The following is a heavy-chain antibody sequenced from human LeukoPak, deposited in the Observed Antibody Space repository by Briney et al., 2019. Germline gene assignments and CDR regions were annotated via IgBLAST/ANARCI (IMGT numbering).Heavy chain of an antibody. D-gene: IGHD6-19*01. V-gene: IGHV3-33*01. Sequence: GGSLRLSCAASGFTFSHYGMHWVRQAPGKGLEWVATIWYDGSNKYYVDFVKGRFSISRDNSKNTLNLQMNSLRAEDTAIYYCTGGASAVAAAFDFGGRGTLVIVSS. CDR2: IWYDGSNK. CDR1: GFTFSHYG. J-gene: IGHJ4*01. CDR3: TGGASAVAAAFDF.